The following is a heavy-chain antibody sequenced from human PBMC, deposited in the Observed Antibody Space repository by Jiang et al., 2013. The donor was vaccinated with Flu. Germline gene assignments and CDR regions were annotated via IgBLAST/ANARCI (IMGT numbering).Heavy chain of an antibody. V-gene: IGHV6-1*01. CDR1: GDSVSSNSAA. CDR3: ARETLSYSRVPSWGFDP. Sequence: CAISGDSVSSNSAAWNWIRQSPSRGLEWLGRTYYRSKWYNDYAVSVKSRITINPDTSKNQFSLQLNSVTPEDTAVYYCARETLSYSRVPSWGFDPWGQGTLVTVSS. J-gene: IGHJ5*02. D-gene: IGHD6-13*01. CDR2: TYYRSKWYN.